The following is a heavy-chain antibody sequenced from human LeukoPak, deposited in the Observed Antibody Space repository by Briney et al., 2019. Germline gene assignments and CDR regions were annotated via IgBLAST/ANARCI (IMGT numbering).Heavy chain of an antibody. D-gene: IGHD3-10*01. Sequence: ASVKVSCKASGYSFTGYYLNWVRQAPGQGLEWMGWISPNSGDTNYAQKFQGRVTLTRDTSISTAYMELSRLRSDDTAVYYCARMGSLGSSSWFGGIDYWGQGTLVSVSS. CDR3: ARMGSLGSSSWFGGIDY. CDR1: GYSFTGYY. J-gene: IGHJ4*02. V-gene: IGHV1-2*02. CDR2: ISPNSGDT.